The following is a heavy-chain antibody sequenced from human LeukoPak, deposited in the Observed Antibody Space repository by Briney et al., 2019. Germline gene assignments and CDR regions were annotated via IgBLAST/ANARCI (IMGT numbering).Heavy chain of an antibody. J-gene: IGHJ4*02. CDR3: AREQGYYGSGRYYNRNFDY. D-gene: IGHD3-10*01. V-gene: IGHV4-4*07. Sequence: SETLSLTCTVSGGSISSYYWSWIRQPAGKGLEWIGRIYTSGSTNYNPSLNSRVTMSVETSKNQFSLELSSVTAADTAVYYCAREQGYYGSGRYYNRNFDYWGQGTLVTVSS. CDR1: GGSISSYY. CDR2: IYTSGST.